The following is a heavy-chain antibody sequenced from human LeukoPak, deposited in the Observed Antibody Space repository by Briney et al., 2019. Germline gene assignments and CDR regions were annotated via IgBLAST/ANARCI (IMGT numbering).Heavy chain of an antibody. D-gene: IGHD1-26*01. Sequence: ASVKVSCKASGYTFTSYGISWVRQAPGQGLEWMGWISAYNGNTNYAQKLQGRVTMTTDTSTSTAYMELRSLRSDDTAVYYCARVARSYDDYYYYMDAWGKGTTVTVFS. CDR2: ISAYNGNT. CDR3: ARVARSYDDYYYYMDA. J-gene: IGHJ6*03. CDR1: GYTFTSYG. V-gene: IGHV1-18*01.